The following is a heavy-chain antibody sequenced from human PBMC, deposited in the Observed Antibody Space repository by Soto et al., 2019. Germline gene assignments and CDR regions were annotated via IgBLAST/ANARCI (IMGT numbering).Heavy chain of an antibody. V-gene: IGHV3-30-3*01. J-gene: IGHJ4*02. CDR2: ISYDGSNK. CDR3: ASEGLFGSAGFDY. CDR1: GFTFSSYA. D-gene: IGHD3-10*02. Sequence: QVQLVESGGGVVQPGRSLRLSFAASGFTFSSYAMHWVRQAPGKGLEWVAVISYDGSNKYYADSVKGRFTISRDNSKNTLYLQMNSLRAEDTDVYYCASEGLFGSAGFDYWGQGTLVTVSS.